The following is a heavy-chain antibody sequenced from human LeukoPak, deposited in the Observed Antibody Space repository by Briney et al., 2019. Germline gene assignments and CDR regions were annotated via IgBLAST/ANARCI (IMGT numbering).Heavy chain of an antibody. J-gene: IGHJ4*02. CDR2: IYHSGST. CDR3: ARQRGGYSYGDPYYFDY. D-gene: IGHD5-18*01. Sequence: SETLSLTCAVYGGSFSGYYWGWIRQPPGKGLEWIGSIYHSGSTYYNPSLKSRVTISVDTSKNQFSLKLSSVTAADTAVYYCARQRGGYSYGDPYYFDYWGQGTLVTVSS. CDR1: GGSFSGYY. V-gene: IGHV4-38-2*01.